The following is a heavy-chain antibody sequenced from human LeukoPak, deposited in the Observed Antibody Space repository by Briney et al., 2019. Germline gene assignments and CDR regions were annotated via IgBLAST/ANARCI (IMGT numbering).Heavy chain of an antibody. J-gene: IGHJ4*02. CDR1: GFSLDGSGES. CDR3: AHRRGVATREGVFYFFDN. V-gene: IGHV2-5*02. CDR2: IHWDDDN. Sequence: SGPTLVKPTQTVTLTCTFSGFSLDGSGESVGWVRQPPGKALEWLALIHWDDDNRYNPSLQSRLTITKDTSKNQVALTMTNLDPLDTATYYCAHRRGVATREGVFYFFDNWGQGILVSVSS. D-gene: IGHD3-10*01.